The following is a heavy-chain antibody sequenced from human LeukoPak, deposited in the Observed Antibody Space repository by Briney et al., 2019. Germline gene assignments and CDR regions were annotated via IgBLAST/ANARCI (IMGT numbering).Heavy chain of an antibody. CDR1: GFTSSSYA. CDR3: AKSLAAAGNY. D-gene: IGHD6-13*01. Sequence: GGSLRLSCAASGFTSSSYAMNWVRQAPGKGLEWVSGLSGSGRGGSTYYAASVKGRFTISRENSKNTLYLQMNSLRAEDTAVYYCAKSLAAAGNYWGQGTLVTISS. J-gene: IGHJ4*02. V-gene: IGHV3-23*01. CDR2: LSGSGRGGST.